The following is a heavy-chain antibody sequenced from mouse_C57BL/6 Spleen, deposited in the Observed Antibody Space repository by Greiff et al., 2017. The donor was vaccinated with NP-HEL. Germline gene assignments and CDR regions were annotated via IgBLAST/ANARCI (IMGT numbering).Heavy chain of an antibody. CDR3: ERESLTGTFAY. D-gene: IGHD4-1*01. Sequence: EVKLVASGGGLVKPGGSLKLSCAASGFTFSSYSMSWVRQTPEKRLAWVATISDGGSYTYYPDNVKGRFTISRDKAKNNLYLQMSHLKSEDTAMDYCERESLTGTFAYWGQGTLVTVSA. J-gene: IGHJ3*01. CDR2: ISDGGSYT. V-gene: IGHV5-4*01. CDR1: GFTFSSYS.